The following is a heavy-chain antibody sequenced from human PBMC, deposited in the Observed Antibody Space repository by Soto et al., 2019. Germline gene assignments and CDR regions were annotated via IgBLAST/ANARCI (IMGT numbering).Heavy chain of an antibody. CDR2: IIPISGTA. CDR1: GGTFSNYP. V-gene: IGHV1-69*01. D-gene: IGHD3-16*01. CDR3: ARGMGASEGVDH. J-gene: IGHJ4*02. Sequence: QVQLVQSGAEVKKPGSSVKVSCKASGGTFSNYPINWVRQAPGQGLEWMGWIIPISGTANYAQKFQDRVTFTADESTSTVSMELRSLRSEDTAVYYCARGMGASEGVDHWGQGTLVIVSA.